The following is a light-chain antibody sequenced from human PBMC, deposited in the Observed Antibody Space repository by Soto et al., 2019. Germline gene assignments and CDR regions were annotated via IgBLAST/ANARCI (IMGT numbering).Light chain of an antibody. Sequence: DNQMTLSQSSLSASVGDRVTITCRASQSISRYLNWYQQKPGKAPNLLIYVASSLQSEVPSRFSGSGSGTDFTLTINNLQPEDVVTYYCQRYYNAPFTFGGVTMVDIK. J-gene: IGKJ4*01. CDR2: VAS. CDR1: QSISRY. V-gene: IGKV1-39*01. CDR3: QRYYNAPFT.